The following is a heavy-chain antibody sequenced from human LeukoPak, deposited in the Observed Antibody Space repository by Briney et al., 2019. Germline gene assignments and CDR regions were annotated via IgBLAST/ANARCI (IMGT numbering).Heavy chain of an antibody. V-gene: IGHV3-33*01. CDR2: IWYDGSNK. Sequence: GGSLRLSCAASGFTFSSYGMHWGRQAPGEGLEWGAVIWYDGSNKYYADSVKGRFTISRDNSKNTLYLQMNSLRAEDTAVYYCARDGINYSSSWYYWGQGTLVTVSS. CDR3: ARDGINYSSSWYY. J-gene: IGHJ4*02. D-gene: IGHD6-13*01. CDR1: GFTFSSYG.